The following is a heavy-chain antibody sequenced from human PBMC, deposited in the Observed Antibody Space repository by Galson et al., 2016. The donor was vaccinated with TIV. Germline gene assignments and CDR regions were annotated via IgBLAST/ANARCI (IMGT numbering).Heavy chain of an antibody. Sequence: TLSLPCTVSGDSVSSGTQYWTWIRQPPGKGLEWLGYINYSGTTKYNPSLNSRVTISVDTSKNEFSLKLRSVSAADTAVYYCARDADYPDSSGYWGAGDYWGQGILVTATS. CDR1: GDSVSSGTQY. J-gene: IGHJ4*02. CDR2: INYSGTT. D-gene: IGHD3-22*01. CDR3: ARDADYPDSSGYWGAGDY. V-gene: IGHV4-61*01.